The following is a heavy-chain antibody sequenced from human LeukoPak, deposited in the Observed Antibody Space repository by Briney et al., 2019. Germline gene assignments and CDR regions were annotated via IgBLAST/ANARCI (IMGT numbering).Heavy chain of an antibody. D-gene: IGHD3-10*01. CDR2: INQDGTEK. CDR3: ARDYYGSGIYFHY. Sequence: GGSLRLSCAASGFTFTTYWMTWVRQAPGKGLEWVANINQDGTEKYYVDSVKGRFTISRDNAKNSLYLQMNSLRAEDTAVYYCARDYYGSGIYFHYWGQGTLVTVSS. V-gene: IGHV3-7*01. J-gene: IGHJ4*02. CDR1: GFTFTTYW.